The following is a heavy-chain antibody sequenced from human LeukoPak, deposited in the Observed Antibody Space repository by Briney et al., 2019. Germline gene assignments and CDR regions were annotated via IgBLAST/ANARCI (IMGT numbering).Heavy chain of an antibody. D-gene: IGHD3-10*01. J-gene: IGHJ6*03. CDR2: IYYSGST. CDR3: ARSRVGLLWFGELSGGHHMDV. CDR1: GGSISSYY. V-gene: IGHV4-59*01. Sequence: SETLSLTCTVPGGSISSYYWSWIRQPPGKGLEWIGYIYYSGSTNYNPSLKSRVTISVDTSKNQFSLKLSSVTAADTAVYYCARSRVGLLWFGELSGGHHMDVWGKGTTVTISS.